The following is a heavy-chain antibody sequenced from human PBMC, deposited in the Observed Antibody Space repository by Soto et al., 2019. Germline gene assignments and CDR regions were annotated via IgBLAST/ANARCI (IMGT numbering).Heavy chain of an antibody. V-gene: IGHV1-69*01. J-gene: IGHJ4*02. CDR1: GGTFSSYA. Sequence: QVQLVQSGAEVKKPGSSVKVSCKASGGTFSSYAINWVRQAPGQGLEWMGGIIPIFGTANYAQKFQGRVTITADESTSTAYMELSSLRSEDTAVYYCARGPAYGSGSDGYFDYWGQGTLVTVSS. CDR2: IIPIFGTA. CDR3: ARGPAYGSGSDGYFDY. D-gene: IGHD3-10*01.